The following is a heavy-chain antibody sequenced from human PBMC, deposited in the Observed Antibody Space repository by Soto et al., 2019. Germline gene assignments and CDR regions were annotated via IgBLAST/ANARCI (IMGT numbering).Heavy chain of an antibody. CDR2: IIPIFGTA. D-gene: IGHD1-1*01. V-gene: IGHV1-69*01. J-gene: IGHJ6*02. CDR3: AGAGATLPLNYYYYYGMDV. CDR1: GGTFSSYA. Sequence: QVQLVQSGAEVKKPGSSVKVSCKASGGTFSSYAISWVRQAPGQGLEWMGGIIPIFGTANYAQKFQGRVTITADESTSTAYMELSSLRSEDTAVYYCAGAGATLPLNYYYYYGMDVWGQGTTVTVSS.